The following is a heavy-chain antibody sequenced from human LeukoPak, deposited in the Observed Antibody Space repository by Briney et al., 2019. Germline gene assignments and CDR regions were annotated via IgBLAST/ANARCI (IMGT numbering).Heavy chain of an antibody. J-gene: IGHJ4*02. Sequence: GGSLRLSCVASGFTVSNNALTWFRQAPGKGLEWVGRIKRKIDGGATDYAAPVKGRFTISRDDSINTVFLQMNSLKTEDTAVYYCTTDLRAGYFGSGNGPLIDYWGQGTLVTVSS. CDR1: GFTVSNNA. V-gene: IGHV3-15*01. CDR2: IKRKIDGGAT. CDR3: TTDLRAGYFGSGNGPLIDY. D-gene: IGHD3-10*01.